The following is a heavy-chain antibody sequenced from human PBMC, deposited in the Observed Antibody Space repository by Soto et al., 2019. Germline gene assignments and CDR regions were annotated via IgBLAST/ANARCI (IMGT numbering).Heavy chain of an antibody. J-gene: IGHJ4*02. CDR3: ASIIVGTTPGH. CDR1: GFRFSTHS. CDR2: ISSRSSTI. V-gene: IGHV3-48*02. D-gene: IGHD1-26*01. Sequence: PGGSLRLSCAAAGFRFSTHSMNWVRQAPGKGLEWVSYISSRSSTIYYSDSVKGRFTISRDNVKKSLYLQMDSLRDEDTAVYYCASIIVGTTPGHWGQGTLDTVSS.